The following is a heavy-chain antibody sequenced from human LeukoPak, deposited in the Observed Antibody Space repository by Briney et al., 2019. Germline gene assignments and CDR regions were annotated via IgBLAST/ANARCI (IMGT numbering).Heavy chain of an antibody. D-gene: IGHD3-10*01. CDR2: IWYDANNK. CDR1: GFTFSNYG. J-gene: IGHJ4*02. V-gene: IGHV3-33*01. CDR3: ARSLWFGELLRPIDY. Sequence: GGSLRLSCAASGFTFSNYGMHWVRQAPGKGLEWVAVIWYDANNKNYADSMKGRFTISRDNSKNTVYLQMNSLRAEDTAVYYCARSLWFGELLRPIDYWGQGTLVTVSS.